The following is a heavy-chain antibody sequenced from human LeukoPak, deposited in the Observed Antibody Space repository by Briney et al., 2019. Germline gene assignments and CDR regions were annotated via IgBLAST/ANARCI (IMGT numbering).Heavy chain of an antibody. J-gene: IGHJ3*02. CDR3: ARDGYSSFDAFDI. CDR1: GGSISSGGHY. V-gene: IGHV4-30-2*01. CDR2: IYHSGST. D-gene: IGHD6-13*01. Sequence: PSETLSLTCTVSGGSISSGGHYWSWIRQPPGKGLEWIGYIYHSGSTYYNPSLKSRVTISVDRSNNQFSLQLNSVTAADTAVYYCARDGYSSFDAFDIWGQGTMVTVSS.